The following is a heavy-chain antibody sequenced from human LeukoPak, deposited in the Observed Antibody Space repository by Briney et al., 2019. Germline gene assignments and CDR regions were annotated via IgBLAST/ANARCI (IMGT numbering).Heavy chain of an antibody. J-gene: IGHJ5*02. V-gene: IGHV4-34*01. CDR3: ARGRGYYGSGRPPWFDP. Sequence: PSETLSPTCAVYGGSFSGYYWSWIRQPPGKGLEWIGEINHSGSTNYNPSLKSRVTISVDTSKNQFSLKLSSVTAADTAVYYCARGRGYYGSGRPPWFDPWGQGTLVTVSS. D-gene: IGHD3-10*01. CDR2: INHSGST. CDR1: GGSFSGYY.